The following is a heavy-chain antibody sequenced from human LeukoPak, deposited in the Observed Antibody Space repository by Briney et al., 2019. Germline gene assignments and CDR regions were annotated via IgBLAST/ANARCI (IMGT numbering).Heavy chain of an antibody. CDR1: GGSFTSTNW. D-gene: IGHD3-3*01. J-gene: IGHJ4*02. Sequence: SGTLSLTCGVSGGSFTSTNWWTWLRPPPGKGLEWIGEVHLDGRTNYNPSLKSRLTMSVDLSENHISLKLTSVTAADTAVYYCAREGGFYRPLDYSGQGTLVTVSS. CDR3: AREGGFYRPLDY. V-gene: IGHV4-4*02. CDR2: VHLDGRT.